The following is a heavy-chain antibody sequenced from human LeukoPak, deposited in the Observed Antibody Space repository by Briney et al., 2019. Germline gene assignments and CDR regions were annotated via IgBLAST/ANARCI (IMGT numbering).Heavy chain of an antibody. J-gene: IGHJ6*02. Sequence: GGSLRLSCVASGFTFSSYAMHWVRQAPGKGLEWVAVISYDGSSKYPADSVKGRLTISRDNSKNTLYRQMNNLRAEDTAVYYCARRPGELRVLQSGGRYYYYGMDVWGQGTTVTVSS. V-gene: IGHV3-30*04. CDR2: ISYDGSSK. CDR3: ARRPGELRVLQSGGRYYYYGMDV. D-gene: IGHD3-10*01. CDR1: GFTFSSYA.